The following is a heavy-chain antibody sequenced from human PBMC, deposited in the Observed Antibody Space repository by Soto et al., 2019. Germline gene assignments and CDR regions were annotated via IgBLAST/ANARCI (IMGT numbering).Heavy chain of an antibody. CDR3: ATDIDSTWLLNS. J-gene: IGHJ4*02. CDR2: VSPDGSQT. Sequence: PGGSLRLSCAASGFTFSGKSMHWVRQAPGKGLEWVALVSPDGSQTFYADSVRGRFTISRDNSKNTAYLQMNSLRAEDTSLYLSATDIDSTWLLNSWGQGTLVTVSS. D-gene: IGHD6-13*01. CDR1: GFTFSGKS. V-gene: IGHV3-30-3*01.